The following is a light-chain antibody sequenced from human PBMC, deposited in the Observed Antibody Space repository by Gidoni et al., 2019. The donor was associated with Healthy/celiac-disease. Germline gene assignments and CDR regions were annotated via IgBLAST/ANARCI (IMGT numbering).Light chain of an antibody. CDR2: GNS. J-gene: IGLJ3*02. CDR1: SSNIGAGYY. Sequence: QSVLMPPPSVSVAPGQRVTISCTGSSSNIGAGYYVHWYQQLPGTAPKLLIYGNSNRPSGVPDRFSGSKSGTSASLAITGLQAEDEADYYCQSYDSSLSGWVFGGGTKLTVL. V-gene: IGLV1-40*01. CDR3: QSYDSSLSGWV.